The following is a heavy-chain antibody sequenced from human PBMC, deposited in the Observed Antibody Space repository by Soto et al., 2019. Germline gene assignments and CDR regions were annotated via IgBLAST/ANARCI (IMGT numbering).Heavy chain of an antibody. D-gene: IGHD3-3*01. CDR3: ARDRNAYDFWSGYHFSYYMDV. CDR2: IWYDGSNK. Sequence: PGGSLRLSCAASGFTFSSYGMHWVRQAPGKGLEWVAVIWYDGSNKYYADSVKGRFTISRDNSKNTLYLQMNSLRAEDTAVYYCARDRNAYDFWSGYHFSYYMDVWGKGTTVTVSS. CDR1: GFTFSSYG. V-gene: IGHV3-33*01. J-gene: IGHJ6*03.